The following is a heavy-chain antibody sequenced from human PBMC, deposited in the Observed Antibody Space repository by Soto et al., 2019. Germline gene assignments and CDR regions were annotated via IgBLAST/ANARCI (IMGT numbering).Heavy chain of an antibody. V-gene: IGHV1-69*01. Sequence: QVQLVQSGAEVKKPGSSVKVSCKASGGTFSSYAISWVRQAPGQGLEWMGGIIPIFGTANYAKKFQGRVTITADEFTNRAYMEVCSLRSEDTAVYYCAREELVLGIQPSYCYFDLWGRGTLVTVSS. CDR3: AREELVLGIQPSYCYFDL. CDR1: GGTFSSYA. D-gene: IGHD2-8*02. J-gene: IGHJ2*01. CDR2: IIPIFGTA.